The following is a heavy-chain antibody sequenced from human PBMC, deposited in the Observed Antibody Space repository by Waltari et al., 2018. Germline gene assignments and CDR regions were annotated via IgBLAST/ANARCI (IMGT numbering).Heavy chain of an antibody. V-gene: IGHV1-69*05. CDR2: IIPIFGTA. CDR1: GGTFSSYA. Sequence: QVQLVQSGAEVKKPGSSVKVSCKASGGTFSSYAISWVRQAPGQGLEWMGGIIPIFGTANYAQKFQGRVTITTDESTSTAYMELSSLRSEDTAVYYCARVETPRYNWNYMAAFDIWGQGTMVTVSS. D-gene: IGHD1-7*01. CDR3: ARVETPRYNWNYMAAFDI. J-gene: IGHJ3*02.